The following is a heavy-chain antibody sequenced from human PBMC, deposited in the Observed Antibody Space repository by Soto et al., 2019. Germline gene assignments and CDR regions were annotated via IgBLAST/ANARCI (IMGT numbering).Heavy chain of an antibody. CDR3: ATLGIAVAGYYYYGMDV. CDR1: GFTFSSYS. V-gene: IGHV3-23*01. J-gene: IGHJ6*02. D-gene: IGHD6-19*01. CDR2: ISGSGGST. Sequence: GGSMRLSCTASGFTFSSYSMSWVRQNTGKGLEWVSAISGSGGSTYYADSVKGRFTISRDNSKNTLYLQMNSLRAEDTAVYYCATLGIAVAGYYYYGMDVWGQGTTVTVSS.